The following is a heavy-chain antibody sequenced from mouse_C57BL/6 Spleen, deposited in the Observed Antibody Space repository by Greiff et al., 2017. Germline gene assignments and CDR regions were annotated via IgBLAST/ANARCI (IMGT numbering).Heavy chain of an antibody. Sequence: VQLQQPGAELVRPGSSVKLSCKASGYTFTSYWMHWVKQRPIQGLEWIGNIDPSDSETHYNQKFKDKATLTVDKSSSTAYMQLSSLTSEDSAVYYCARRGLGRAMDYWGQGTSVTVSS. CDR1: GYTFTSYW. D-gene: IGHD3-3*01. J-gene: IGHJ4*01. V-gene: IGHV1-52*01. CDR2: IDPSDSET. CDR3: ARRGLGRAMDY.